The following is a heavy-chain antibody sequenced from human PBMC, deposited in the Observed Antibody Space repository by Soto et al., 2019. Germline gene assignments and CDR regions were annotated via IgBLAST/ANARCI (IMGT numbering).Heavy chain of an antibody. J-gene: IGHJ4*02. CDR2: VSYDGIDE. CDR3: ARAPGFYGDFFDY. Sequence: PGGSLRLSCAASGFTFTSFGIHWVRQAPGKGLEWVAVVSYDGIDENYADSVKGRFTISRDNAKNSLYLQMNSLRAEDTAFYYCARAPGFYGDFFDYWGQGTLVTVSS. D-gene: IGHD4-17*01. V-gene: IGHV3-30*03. CDR1: GFTFTSFG.